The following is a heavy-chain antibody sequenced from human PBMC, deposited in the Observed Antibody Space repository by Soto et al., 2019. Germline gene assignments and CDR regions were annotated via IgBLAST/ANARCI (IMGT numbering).Heavy chain of an antibody. CDR3: ARDRITIFGGVIAPQNFDF. J-gene: IGHJ4*02. V-gene: IGHV1-18*01. CDR2: ISTYNGNT. D-gene: IGHD3-3*01. Sequence: QVQLVQSGAEVKKPGASVKVSCKASGYTFTSYGISWVRQAPGQGLEWMGWISTYNGNTNYAQKLQGRVTMTTDTSTNTAYMELRSLRSDDTAVYYCARDRITIFGGVIAPQNFDFWGQGTLVTVSS. CDR1: GYTFTSYG.